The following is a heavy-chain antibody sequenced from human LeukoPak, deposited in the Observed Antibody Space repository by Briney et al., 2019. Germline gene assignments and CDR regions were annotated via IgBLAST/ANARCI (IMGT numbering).Heavy chain of an antibody. V-gene: IGHV3-48*04. Sequence: GSLRLSCAASGFTFSSYSMNWVRQAPGKGLEWVSYISSSSSTIYYADSVKGRFTISRDNAKNSLYLQMNSLRAEDTAVYYCARWTAAAGTFHDYWGQGTLVTVSS. D-gene: IGHD6-13*01. CDR1: GFTFSSYS. CDR2: ISSSSSTI. CDR3: ARWTAAAGTFHDY. J-gene: IGHJ4*02.